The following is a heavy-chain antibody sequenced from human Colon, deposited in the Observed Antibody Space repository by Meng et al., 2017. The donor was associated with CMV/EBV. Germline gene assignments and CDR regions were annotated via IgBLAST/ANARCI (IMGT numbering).Heavy chain of an antibody. Sequence: EGQLVELGGALVQLGGSLRLSCAASGFTFSSYWMDWVRQVPGKGLELVAIINHDGSADYYVDSVKGRLTVSRDNAKNSLYLQLNSLRVDDTAIYFCARDVRFGLFDLWGPGTLVTVSS. CDR3: ARDVRFGLFDL. J-gene: IGHJ2*01. V-gene: IGHV3-7*04. CDR1: GFTFSSYW. CDR2: INHDGSAD. D-gene: IGHD3-16*01.